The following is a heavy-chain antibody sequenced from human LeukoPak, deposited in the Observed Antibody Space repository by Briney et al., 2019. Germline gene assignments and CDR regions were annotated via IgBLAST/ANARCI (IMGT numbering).Heavy chain of an antibody. J-gene: IGHJ4*02. D-gene: IGHD6-19*01. Sequence: SETLSLTCTVSGGSISSYYWSWIRQPAGKGLEWIGRIYTSGSTNYNPSLKSRVTMSVDTSKNQFSLKLSSVTAADTGVYYCARSGIAVAGTAFDYWGQGTLVTVSS. CDR2: IYTSGST. CDR3: ARSGIAVAGTAFDY. V-gene: IGHV4-4*07. CDR1: GGSISSYY.